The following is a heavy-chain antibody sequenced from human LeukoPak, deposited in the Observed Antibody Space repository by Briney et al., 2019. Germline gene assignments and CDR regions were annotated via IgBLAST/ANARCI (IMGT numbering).Heavy chain of an antibody. CDR3: ARDQIVVVVAATPYYYGMDV. Sequence: ASVKVSCKASGYTXTSYYMHWVRQAPGQGLEWMGIINPSGGSTSYAQKFQGRVTMTRDTSTSTVYMELSSLRSEDTAVYYCARDQIVVVVAATPYYYGMDVWGQGTTVTVSS. J-gene: IGHJ6*02. D-gene: IGHD2-15*01. CDR1: GYTXTSYY. CDR2: INPSGGST. V-gene: IGHV1-46*01.